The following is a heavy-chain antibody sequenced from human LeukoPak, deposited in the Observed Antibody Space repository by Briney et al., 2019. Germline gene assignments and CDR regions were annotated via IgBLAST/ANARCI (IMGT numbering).Heavy chain of an antibody. J-gene: IGHJ4*02. CDR1: GFTFNIFS. CDR2: INNDGGTT. CDR3: ARRGNALDY. V-gene: IGHV3-64*02. D-gene: IGHD3-16*01. Sequence: GGSLRLSCAVSGFTFNIFSMHWVRQAPGKGLEYVSAINNDGGTTYYSDSVKGRFIISRDNSKNRLYLQMGSLRPEDMAVYYCARRGNALDYWGQGTLVTVSS.